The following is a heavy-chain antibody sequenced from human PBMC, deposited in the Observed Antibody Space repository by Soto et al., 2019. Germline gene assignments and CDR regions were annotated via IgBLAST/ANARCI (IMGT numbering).Heavy chain of an antibody. J-gene: IGHJ5*02. D-gene: IGHD3-9*01. Sequence: QVRLVQSGAEVKKPGASVKVSCTTYGYDFTNYGINWVRQAPGQGLEWMGWISAYNGNIVYAQNFRGRATMTTDTCTGSAYMGLRSLRSDDTAVDYFARGHDSLSGWKFTSWSQGSLVSVSS. CDR2: ISAYNGNI. CDR3: ARGHDSLSGWKFTS. V-gene: IGHV1-18*01. CDR1: GYDFTNYG.